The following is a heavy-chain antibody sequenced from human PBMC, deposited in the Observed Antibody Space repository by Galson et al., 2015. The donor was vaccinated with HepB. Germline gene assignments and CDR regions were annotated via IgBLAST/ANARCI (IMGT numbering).Heavy chain of an antibody. Sequence: SETLSLTCTVSGGSISSTSFYWGWIRQPPGEGLEWIGSIYYSGTTYYNPSLKSRVTISADTSKNEFSLKLKSVTAADTAVYYCARHRRVLLWFGELLSPDNHYDMDVWGQGTTVTVSS. D-gene: IGHD3-10*01. CDR3: ARHRRVLLWFGELLSPDNHYDMDV. V-gene: IGHV4-39*01. J-gene: IGHJ6*02. CDR2: IYYSGTT. CDR1: GGSISSTSFY.